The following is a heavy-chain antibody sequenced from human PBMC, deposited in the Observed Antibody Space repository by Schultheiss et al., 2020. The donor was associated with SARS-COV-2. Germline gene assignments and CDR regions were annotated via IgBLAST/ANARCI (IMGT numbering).Heavy chain of an antibody. Sequence: SETLSLTCTVSGGSISSSSYYWGWIRQPPGKGLEWIGEINHSGSTNYNPSLKSRLTISVNTPKNQFSLKVNSVTAADTAIYYCATVVPSAIIDYWGQGTLVTVSS. V-gene: IGHV4-39*01. CDR3: ATVVPSAIIDY. D-gene: IGHD2-2*02. CDR2: INHSGST. J-gene: IGHJ4*02. CDR1: GGSISSSSYY.